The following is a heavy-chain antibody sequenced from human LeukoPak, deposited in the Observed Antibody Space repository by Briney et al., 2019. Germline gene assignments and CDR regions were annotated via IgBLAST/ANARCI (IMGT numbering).Heavy chain of an antibody. D-gene: IGHD3-22*01. CDR3: ARGSSSGYYYFDY. Sequence: ASVKVSCKASGYTFTGYYMHWVRQAPGQGLEWMGWINPNTGDTNYAQKFQGRVTMTRDTSISTAYMELNGLRSDDTAVYHCARGSSSGYYYFDYWGQGTLVTVSS. J-gene: IGHJ4*02. CDR2: INPNTGDT. CDR1: GYTFTGYY. V-gene: IGHV1-2*02.